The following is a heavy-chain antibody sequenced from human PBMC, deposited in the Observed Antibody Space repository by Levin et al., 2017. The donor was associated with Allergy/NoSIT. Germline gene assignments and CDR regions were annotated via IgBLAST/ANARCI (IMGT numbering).Heavy chain of an antibody. CDR1: GYTFTGYY. CDR2: INPNSGGT. D-gene: IGHD6-13*01. CDR3: ARDPSSSWGVPRYYGMDV. V-gene: IGHV1-2*02. J-gene: IGHJ6*02. Sequence: GESLKISCKASGYTFTGYYMHWVRQAPGQGLEWMGWINPNSGGTNYAQKFQGRVTMTRDTSISTAYMELSRLRSDDTAVYYCARDPSSSWGVPRYYGMDVWGQGTTVTVSS.